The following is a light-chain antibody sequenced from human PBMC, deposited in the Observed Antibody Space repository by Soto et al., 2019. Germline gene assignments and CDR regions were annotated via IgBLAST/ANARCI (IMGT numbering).Light chain of an antibody. CDR3: CSYAVSGTVV. Sequence: QSVLTQPASVSGSPGQSITISCTGTSNDVGSYNLVSWYQQIPGKAPKIMIYEVDKRPSGVAYRFSGSKSGNTASLTISGLQAEDEADYYCCSYAVSGTVVFGGGTKLTVL. J-gene: IGLJ2*01. V-gene: IGLV2-23*02. CDR2: EVD. CDR1: SNDVGSYNL.